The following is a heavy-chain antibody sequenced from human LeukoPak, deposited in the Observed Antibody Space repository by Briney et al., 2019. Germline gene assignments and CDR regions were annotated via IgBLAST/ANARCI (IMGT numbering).Heavy chain of an antibody. J-gene: IGHJ5*02. V-gene: IGHV4-59*01. CDR1: GGSISSYY. Sequence: SETLSLTCTVSGGSISSYYWSWIRQPPGKGLEWIGYIYYSGSTNYNPSLKSRVTISVDTSKNQFSLKLSSVTAADTAVYYCARGAPFDPWGQGTLVTVSS. CDR2: IYYSGST. CDR3: ARGAPFDP.